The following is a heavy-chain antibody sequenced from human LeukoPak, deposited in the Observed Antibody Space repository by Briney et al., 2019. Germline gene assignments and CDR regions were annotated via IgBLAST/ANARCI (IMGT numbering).Heavy chain of an antibody. J-gene: IGHJ4*02. CDR3: ARGSLWFRGTFDY. Sequence: ASVKVSCKASGYTFIGYYMHWVRQAPGQGVEWMGWINPNSGGTNYAQKFQGRGTMTRDTSISTAYMELSRLRSDDTAVYYCARGSLWFRGTFDYWGQGTLVTVSS. CDR1: GYTFIGYY. V-gene: IGHV1-2*02. CDR2: INPNSGGT. D-gene: IGHD3-10*01.